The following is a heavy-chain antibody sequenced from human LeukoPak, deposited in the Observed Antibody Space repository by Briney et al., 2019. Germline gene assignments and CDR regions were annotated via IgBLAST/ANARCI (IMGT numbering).Heavy chain of an antibody. CDR2: ISSSSRTI. V-gene: IGHV3-48*01. Sequence: PGGSLRLSCAASGFTFSSYSMNWVRQAPGKGLEWVSYISSSSRTIYYADSVKGRFTISRDNAKNSLYLQMNSLRAEDTAVYYCATSSGWYVYYFDYWGQGTLVTVSS. CDR1: GFTFSSYS. D-gene: IGHD6-19*01. CDR3: ATSSGWYVYYFDY. J-gene: IGHJ4*02.